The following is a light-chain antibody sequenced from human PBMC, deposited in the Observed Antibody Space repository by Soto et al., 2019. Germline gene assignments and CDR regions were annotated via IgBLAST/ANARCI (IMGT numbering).Light chain of an antibody. CDR3: QQYNNWPPIT. Sequence: VWTQSTGTLSLSPGERSSLSCISIQSVSTRYLAWYQQKPGQAPRLLIYDTSTRATGIPARFSGSGSGTEFTLTISSLQSEDFAVYYCQQYNNWPPITFGQGTRLEIK. J-gene: IGKJ5*01. CDR1: QSVSTRY. CDR2: DTS. V-gene: IGKV3-15*01.